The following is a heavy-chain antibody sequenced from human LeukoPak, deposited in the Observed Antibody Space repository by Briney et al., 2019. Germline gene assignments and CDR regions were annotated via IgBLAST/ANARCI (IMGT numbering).Heavy chain of an antibody. D-gene: IGHD3-22*01. Sequence: PSETLSLTCTVSGGSISSGSYYWSWTRQPAGKGLEWIGRIYTSGSTNYNPSLKSRVTISVDTSKNQFSLKLSSVTAADTAVYYCAREDYYDSSGYYFDYWGQGTLVTVSS. CDR2: IYTSGST. CDR3: AREDYYDSSGYYFDY. J-gene: IGHJ4*02. CDR1: GGSISSGSYY. V-gene: IGHV4-61*02.